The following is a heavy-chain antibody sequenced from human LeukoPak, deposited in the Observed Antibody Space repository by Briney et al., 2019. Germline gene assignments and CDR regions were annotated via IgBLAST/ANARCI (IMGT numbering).Heavy chain of an antibody. CDR1: GYSFADYY. CDR2: IKPNSGGT. D-gene: IGHD2-21*02. J-gene: IGHJ6*03. V-gene: IGHV1-2*02. Sequence: ASVKVSCKASGYSFADYYMHWVRQAPGQGLEWMGWIKPNSGGTRSAQKFQGRVTMTRDTSNNTVYMDLTRLIFDDTAMYYCARDGVFRFEVGDVYYYYMDVWGKGTTVIISS. CDR3: ARDGVFRFEVGDVYYYYMDV.